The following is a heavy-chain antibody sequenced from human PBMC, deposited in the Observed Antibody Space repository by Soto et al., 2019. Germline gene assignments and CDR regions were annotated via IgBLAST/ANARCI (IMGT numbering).Heavy chain of an antibody. J-gene: IGHJ4*02. CDR1: GGSISSGGYY. CDR2: IYYSGST. CDR3: ARRWGTYFDF. V-gene: IGHV4-31*03. D-gene: IGHD7-27*01. Sequence: PWETLSLTCTVSGGSISSGGYYWSWIRQHPGKGLEWIGYIYYSGSTYYNPSLKSRVTISVDTSKNQFSLKLSSVTAADTAVYYCARRWGTYFDFWGQGTLVTVSS.